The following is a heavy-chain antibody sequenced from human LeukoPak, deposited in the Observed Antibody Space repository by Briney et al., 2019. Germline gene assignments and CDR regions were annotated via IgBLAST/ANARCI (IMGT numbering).Heavy chain of an antibody. V-gene: IGHV3-23*01. J-gene: IGHJ4*02. Sequence: GGSLRLSCAASGFTFSSYAMSWVRQAPGKGLEWVSAISGSGGSTYYADSVKGQFTISRDNSKNTLYLQMNSLRAEDTAVYYCAKDSIQLWYTPLWRYWGQGTLVTVSS. CDR2: ISGSGGST. CDR3: AKDSIQLWYTPLWRY. D-gene: IGHD5-18*01. CDR1: GFTFSSYA.